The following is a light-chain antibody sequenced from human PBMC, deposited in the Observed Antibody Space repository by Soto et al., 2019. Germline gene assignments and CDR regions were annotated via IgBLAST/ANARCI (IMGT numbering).Light chain of an antibody. CDR2: GNS. CDR3: QSYDSSLSPVV. V-gene: IGLV1-40*01. CDR1: SSNIGAGYD. Sequence: QSVLTQPPSVSGAPGQRVTISCTGSSSNIGAGYDVHWYQQLPGTAPKLLIYGNSTRPSGVPDRFSGSKSGTSAALAITGLQAEDEADYSCQSYDSSLSPVVFCGGTKLTVL. J-gene: IGLJ2*01.